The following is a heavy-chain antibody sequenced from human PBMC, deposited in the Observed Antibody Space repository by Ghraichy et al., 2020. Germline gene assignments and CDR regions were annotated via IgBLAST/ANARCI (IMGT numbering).Heavy chain of an antibody. Sequence: GESLNISCAASGFTFSSYWMTWIRQAPGKGLEWVANIKQDGGEKYYVDSVKGRFTISRDNAKNSLYLQMNSLRVEDTAVYYCARYDYGNFDPWGQGTLVTVSS. CDR3: ARYDYGNFDP. V-gene: IGHV3-7*01. CDR1: GFTFSSYW. CDR2: IKQDGGEK. J-gene: IGHJ5*02. D-gene: IGHD4-17*01.